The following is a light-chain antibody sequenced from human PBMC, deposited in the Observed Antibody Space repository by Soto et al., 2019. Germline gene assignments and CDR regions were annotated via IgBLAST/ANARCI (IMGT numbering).Light chain of an antibody. V-gene: IGKV1-5*01. CDR3: QQYNSYLYT. J-gene: IGKJ2*01. CDR2: DAS. Sequence: DIQMTQSPSTLSASVGDRVTITCRASQSISSWLAWYQQKPGKAPKLLIYDASSLESGVPSRFSGSASGTEFTLTIISLQPDDFATYYCQQYNSYLYTFGQGTKLEIK. CDR1: QSISSW.